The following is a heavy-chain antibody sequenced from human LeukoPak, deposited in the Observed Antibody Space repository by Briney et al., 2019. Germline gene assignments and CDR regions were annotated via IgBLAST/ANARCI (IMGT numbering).Heavy chain of an antibody. J-gene: IGHJ4*02. CDR2: IWYDGSIK. D-gene: IGHD3-22*01. V-gene: IGHV3-33*06. CDR3: AKSRGYYYEKSGPADY. CDR1: GISFDAYA. Sequence: PGGSLRLSCVASGISFDAYAMHWVRQAPGKGLEWVAVIWYDGSIKYYGDSVKGRFTISRDNPKNTLYLQMNSLSAEDTAVYYCAKSRGYYYEKSGPADYWGQGTLVTVSS.